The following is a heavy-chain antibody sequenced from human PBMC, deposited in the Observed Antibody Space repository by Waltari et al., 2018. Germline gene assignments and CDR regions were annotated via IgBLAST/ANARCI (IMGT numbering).Heavy chain of an antibody. Sequence: EVQLVESGGVVVQPGGSRSVYCEASGSTFDDYTMPWVRQAPGKCLELVSLISWDGGSTYYADSVKGRFTISRDNSKNSLYLQMNSLRTEDTALYYCSRSVTPGRAFDIWGQGTMVTVSS. V-gene: IGHV3-43*01. CDR1: GSTFDDYT. CDR3: SRSVTPGRAFDI. CDR2: ISWDGGST. D-gene: IGHD3-10*01. J-gene: IGHJ3*02.